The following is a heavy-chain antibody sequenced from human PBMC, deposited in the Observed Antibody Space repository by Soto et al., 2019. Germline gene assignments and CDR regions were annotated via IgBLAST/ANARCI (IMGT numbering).Heavy chain of an antibody. CDR1: GGSISSGGYY. CDR2: IYYSGST. J-gene: IGHJ6*02. CDR3: ARGGTIFGAPHYYYYGMDV. D-gene: IGHD3-3*01. Sequence: SETLSLTCTVSGGSISSGGYYWSWIRQHPGKGLEWIGYIYYSGSTYYNPSLKSRVTIAVDTSKNQFSLKLTSVTAADTAVYYCARGGTIFGAPHYYYYGMDVWGQGTTVTVSS. V-gene: IGHV4-31*03.